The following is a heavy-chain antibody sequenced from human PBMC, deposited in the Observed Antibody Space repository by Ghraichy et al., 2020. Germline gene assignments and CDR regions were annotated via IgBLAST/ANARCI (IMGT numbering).Heavy chain of an antibody. V-gene: IGHV1-18*01. Sequence: ASVKVSCKASGYTFTSYGISWVRQAPGQGLEWMGWISAYNGNTNYAQKLQGRVTMTTDTSTSTAYMELRSLRSDDTAVYYCARHSIRFLEWLLWGSSSPYENWFDPWGQGTLVTVSS. CDR3: ARHSIRFLEWLLWGSSSPYENWFDP. J-gene: IGHJ5*02. CDR1: GYTFTSYG. CDR2: ISAYNGNT. D-gene: IGHD3-3*01.